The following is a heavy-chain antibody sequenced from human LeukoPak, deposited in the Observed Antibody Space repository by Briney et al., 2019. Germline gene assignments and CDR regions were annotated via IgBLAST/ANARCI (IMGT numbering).Heavy chain of an antibody. CDR2: INPSGGST. D-gene: IGHD3-10*01. CDR1: GYTFTSYY. J-gene: IGHJ6*03. CDR3: ARDTHDDLPLSGSYYYYYMDV. V-gene: IGHV1-46*01. Sequence: GASVKVSCKASGYTFTSYYMHWVRQAPGQGLEWMGIINPSGGSTSYAQKFQGRVTMTRDTSTSTVYMELSSLRSEDTAVHYCARDTHDDLPLSGSYYYYYMDVWGKGTTVTISS.